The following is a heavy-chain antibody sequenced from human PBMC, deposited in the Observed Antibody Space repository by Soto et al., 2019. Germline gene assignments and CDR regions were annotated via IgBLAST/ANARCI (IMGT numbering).Heavy chain of an antibody. Sequence: QVQLVQSGAEVRKPGASVTVSCRSSGDSFNDYYIHWVRQAPGQGLEWMGWINPNSGVTQYAQKVKGWVNMTRDTSIRTVYRQLSRLRSDDTAVYYCARESGGATATLDYYYFYMDVWGTGTTVTVSS. J-gene: IGHJ6*03. CDR1: GDSFNDYY. CDR2: INPNSGVT. D-gene: IGHD5-12*01. V-gene: IGHV1-2*04. CDR3: ARESGGATATLDYYYFYMDV.